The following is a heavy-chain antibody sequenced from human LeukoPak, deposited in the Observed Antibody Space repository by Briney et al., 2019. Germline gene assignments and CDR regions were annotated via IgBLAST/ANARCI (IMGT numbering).Heavy chain of an antibody. CDR1: GYTFIGYY. CDR3: AREIRIASATDAFDI. Sequence: ASVKVSCKASGYTFIGYYMHWVRQAPGQGLEWMGWINPHTGGTNYAQKFQGRVTMTRDTSISTAYMELSGLTSDDTAVYYCAREIRIASATDAFDIWGQGTMVTVSS. D-gene: IGHD6-13*01. CDR2: INPHTGGT. J-gene: IGHJ3*02. V-gene: IGHV1-2*02.